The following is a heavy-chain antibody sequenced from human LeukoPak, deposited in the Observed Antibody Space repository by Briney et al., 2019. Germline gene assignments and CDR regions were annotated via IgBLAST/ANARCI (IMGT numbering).Heavy chain of an antibody. J-gene: IGHJ6*03. CDR1: GFTFSSSE. D-gene: IGHD3-10*01. CDR2: ISSSGSTI. V-gene: IGHV3-48*03. CDR3: ARVGMVRGVITEYYYYYMDV. Sequence: PGGSLRLSCAASGFTFSSSEMNWVRQAPGKGLEWVSYISSSGSTIYYADSVKGRFTISRDNAKNSLYLQMNSLRAEDTAVYYCARVGMVRGVITEYYYYYMDVWGKGTTVTVSS.